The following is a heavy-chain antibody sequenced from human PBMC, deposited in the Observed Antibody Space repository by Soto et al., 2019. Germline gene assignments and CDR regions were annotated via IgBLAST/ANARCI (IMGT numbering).Heavy chain of an antibody. V-gene: IGHV4-61*01. CDR3: ASTGRIDYYDSSGPSNI. Sequence: PSETLSPTCTVSCGSVSSGSYYWSWIRQPPGKGLEWIGYIYYSGSTNYNPSLKSRVTISVDTSKNQFSLKLSSVTAADTAVYYCASTGRIDYYDSSGPSNIWGQGTMVTVSS. CDR2: IYYSGST. CDR1: CGSVSSGSYY. J-gene: IGHJ3*02. D-gene: IGHD3-22*01.